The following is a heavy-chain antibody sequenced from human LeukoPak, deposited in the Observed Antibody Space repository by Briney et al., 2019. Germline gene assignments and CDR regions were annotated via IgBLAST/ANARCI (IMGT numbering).Heavy chain of an antibody. CDR2: INQDGSAT. D-gene: IGHD3-16*02. Sequence: GGSLRLSCAASGFTFSTYWMSWVRQAPGKGLEWVANINQDGSATYYMDSVKGRFTISRDNAKNSLYLQMNSLRAEDTAVYYCARGALYDYVWGSYRPLDYWGQGTLVTVSS. J-gene: IGHJ4*02. CDR1: GFTFSTYW. V-gene: IGHV3-7*01. CDR3: ARGALYDYVWGSYRPLDY.